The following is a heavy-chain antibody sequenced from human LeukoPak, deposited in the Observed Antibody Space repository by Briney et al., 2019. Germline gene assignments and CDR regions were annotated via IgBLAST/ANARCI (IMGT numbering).Heavy chain of an antibody. CDR3: ARIRGSAEFDY. J-gene: IGHJ4*02. CDR1: GASISGYY. V-gene: IGHV2-70*11. D-gene: IGHD1-14*01. Sequence: TLSLTCIVSGASISGYYWSWIRQPPGKALEWLARIDWDDDKYYSTSLKTRLTISKDTSKNQVVLTMTNMDPVDTATYYCARIRGSAEFDYWGQGTLVTVSS. CDR2: IDWDDDK.